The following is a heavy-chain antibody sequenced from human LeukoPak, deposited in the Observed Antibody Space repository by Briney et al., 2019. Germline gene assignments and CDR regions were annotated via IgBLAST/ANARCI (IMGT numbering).Heavy chain of an antibody. CDR1: GYTFTSYY. CDR3: ARPQSYYDSSGYYPFDY. CDR2: INPSGGST. D-gene: IGHD3-22*01. V-gene: IGHV1-46*01. J-gene: IGHJ4*02. Sequence: ASVKVSCKASGYTFTSYYMHWVRQAPGQGLEWMGIINPSGGSTNYAQKFQGRVTITADESTSTAYMELSSLRSEDTAVYYCARPQSYYDSSGYYPFDYWGQGTLVTVSS.